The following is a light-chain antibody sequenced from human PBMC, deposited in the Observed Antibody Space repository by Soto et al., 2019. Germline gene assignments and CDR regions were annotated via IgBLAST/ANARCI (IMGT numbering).Light chain of an antibody. CDR3: FSYTSSGTYV. Sequence: ALTQPASVSGSPGQSITISCTGTSSDVGNYKYVSWYQQHPGKAPKLMIYEVSNRPSGVSNRFSGSKSGNTASLTISGLQAEGETDYYCFSYTSSGTYVFGTGTKGTVL. V-gene: IGLV2-14*01. CDR2: EVS. J-gene: IGLJ1*01. CDR1: SSDVGNYKY.